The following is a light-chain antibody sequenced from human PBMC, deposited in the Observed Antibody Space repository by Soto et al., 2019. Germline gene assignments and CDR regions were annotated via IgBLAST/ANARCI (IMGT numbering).Light chain of an antibody. CDR3: QQYQFGNPQA. V-gene: IGKV3-20*01. CDR2: AAS. Sequence: EIGLTQSPGTLSLSPGERATLSCGASQSARSSSFAWYQQKPGQAPRLLIYAASTRATGIPDSFSGSGSGTDFTLPISRLEPEDFAAYYCQQYQFGNPQAFGQGTQVDIK. CDR1: QSARSSS. J-gene: IGKJ1*01.